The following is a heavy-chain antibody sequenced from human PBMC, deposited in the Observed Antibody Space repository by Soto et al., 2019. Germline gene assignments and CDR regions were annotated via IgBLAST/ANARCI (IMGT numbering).Heavy chain of an antibody. D-gene: IGHD3-9*01. Sequence: SETLSLTCTVSGGSISSGGYYWSWIRQHPGKGLDWIGYIYYSGSTYYNPSLKSRVTISIDTSKNQFSLKVTSVTAADTAVYYCARHPGYYDILTGYTTYYFDYWGQGILVTVSS. CDR2: IYYSGST. CDR3: ARHPGYYDILTGYTTYYFDY. V-gene: IGHV4-31*03. CDR1: GGSISSGGYY. J-gene: IGHJ4*02.